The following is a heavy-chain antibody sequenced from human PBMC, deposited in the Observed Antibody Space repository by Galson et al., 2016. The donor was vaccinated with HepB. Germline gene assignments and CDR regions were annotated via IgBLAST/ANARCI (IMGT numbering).Heavy chain of an antibody. D-gene: IGHD3-9*01. V-gene: IGHV4-59*01. CDR2: FYYSGST. CDR1: GCSMSTYY. Sequence: TLSLTCTVSGCSMSTYYWSWIRQPPGKGLEWIGYFYYSGSTNCNPSLKSRVTISVETSKNQFSLKLSSVTAADTAVYFCARSALDYDISAGYYRPLAMDVWGQGTTVTVS. J-gene: IGHJ6*02. CDR3: ARSALDYDISAGYYRPLAMDV.